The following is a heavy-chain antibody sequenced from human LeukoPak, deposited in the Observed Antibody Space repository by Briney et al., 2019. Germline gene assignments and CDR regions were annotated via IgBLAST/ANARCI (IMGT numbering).Heavy chain of an antibody. CDR3: ARHPDSGSSPPYY. CDR2: IYYSGST. V-gene: IGHV4-59*04. D-gene: IGHD1-26*01. Sequence: SETLSLTCTVSGGSISSYYWSWIRQPPGKGLEWIGYIYYSGSTYYNPSLMSRVTISVDTSQNHFSLKLNSVTAADTAVYYCARHPDSGSSPPYYWGQGTLVTVSS. J-gene: IGHJ4*02. CDR1: GGSISSYY.